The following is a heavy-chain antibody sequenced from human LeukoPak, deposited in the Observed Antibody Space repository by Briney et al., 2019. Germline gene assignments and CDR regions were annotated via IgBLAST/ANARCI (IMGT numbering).Heavy chain of an antibody. CDR2: ISYDGSDK. CDR1: GFTFSSYA. CDR3: ARGSHYYDSSGNSSPFDY. V-gene: IGHV3-30-3*01. Sequence: PGGSLRLSCAASGFTFSSYAMHWVSQAPGKGLEWVAVISYDGSDKYYADSVKGRFTISRDNSKNTLYLQMNSLRAEDTAVYYCARGSHYYDSSGNSSPFDYWGQGTLVTVSS. D-gene: IGHD3-22*01. J-gene: IGHJ4*02.